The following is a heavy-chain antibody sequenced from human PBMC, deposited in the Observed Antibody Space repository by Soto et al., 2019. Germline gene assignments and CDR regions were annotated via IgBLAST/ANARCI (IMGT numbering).Heavy chain of an antibody. Sequence: SVKVSCKVPKNTLTELTIDWLRQAPGQGLDWMGVIIPLYGTVNYAQKFQGRVSITADKSTSTAYMDLNSLRSDDTAVYYCARVRVIRGVIPSHFGLWGQGTLVTVSS. V-gene: IGHV1-69*06. D-gene: IGHD3-10*01. CDR1: KNTLTELT. J-gene: IGHJ4*02. CDR2: IIPLYGTV. CDR3: ARVRVIRGVIPSHFGL.